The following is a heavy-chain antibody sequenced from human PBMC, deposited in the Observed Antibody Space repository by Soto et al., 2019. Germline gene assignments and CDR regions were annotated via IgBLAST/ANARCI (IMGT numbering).Heavy chain of an antibody. D-gene: IGHD3-9*01. J-gene: IGHJ4*02. CDR2: ILYDGINK. Sequence: PGGSLRLSCAASGFTFSSYGMHWVRQAPGKGLEWVAVILYDGINKYFADSVNGRFTISRVNSKNTLYLKMTSLRAEDPAVYYCAKGPNFDWFNNQGPVDYWGQGTLVTVSS. V-gene: IGHV3-30*18. CDR1: GFTFSSYG. CDR3: AKGPNFDWFNNQGPVDY.